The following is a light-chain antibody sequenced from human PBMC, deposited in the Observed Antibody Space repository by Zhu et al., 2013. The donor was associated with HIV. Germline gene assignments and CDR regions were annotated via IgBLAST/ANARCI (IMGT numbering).Light chain of an antibody. Sequence: EIVLTQSPGTLSLSPGERATLSCRASQNIASNLAWFQQKPGQVPRLLVYGASTRATGIPARFSGSGAGTEFTLTISSLQSEDFAVYYRXQYTNWWTFGQGTKVEI. CDR2: GAS. CDR1: QNIASN. CDR3: XQYTNWWT. V-gene: IGKV3-15*01. J-gene: IGKJ1*01.